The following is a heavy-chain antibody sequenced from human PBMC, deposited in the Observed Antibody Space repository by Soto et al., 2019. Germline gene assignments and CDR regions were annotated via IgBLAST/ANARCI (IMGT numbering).Heavy chain of an antibody. D-gene: IGHD2-21*01. CDR1: GFTFGSYW. CDR3: AREELNCGGDCFAF. J-gene: IGHJ4*02. Sequence: GWSLRLACASSGFTFGSYWMSWVRQSPGKGLEWVATIKQDESEKYYVDSVKGRFTVSRDNAKNALYLQMNSLRAEDTAIYYCAREELNCGGDCFAFWGQGALVTVSS. CDR2: IKQDESEK. V-gene: IGHV3-7*01.